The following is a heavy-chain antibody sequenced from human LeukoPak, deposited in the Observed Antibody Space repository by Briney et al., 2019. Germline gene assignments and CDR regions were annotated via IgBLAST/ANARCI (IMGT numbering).Heavy chain of an antibody. CDR1: GFTFSSYW. J-gene: IGHJ4*02. Sequence: GGSLRLSCAASGFTFSSYWMHWVRQAPGKGLVWVSRINSDGSSTSYADSVKGRFTISRDNAKNTLYLQMISLRAEDTAVYYCARESLSSSWYVNDYWDQGTLVTVSS. CDR2: INSDGSST. V-gene: IGHV3-74*01. D-gene: IGHD6-13*01. CDR3: ARESLSSSWYVNDY.